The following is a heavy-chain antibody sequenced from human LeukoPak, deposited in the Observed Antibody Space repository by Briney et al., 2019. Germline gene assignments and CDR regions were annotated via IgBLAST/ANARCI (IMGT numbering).Heavy chain of an antibody. D-gene: IGHD5-12*01. CDR1: GGSFSGYY. CDR2: INHSGST. J-gene: IGHJ6*03. Sequence: SETLSLTCAVYGGSFSGYYWSWIRQPPGKGLEWIGEINHSGSTNYNPSLKSRVTISVDTSKNQFSLKLSSVTAADTAVYYCARRDTSGYVRYYYMDVWGKGTTVTISS. V-gene: IGHV4-34*01. CDR3: ARRDTSGYVRYYYMDV.